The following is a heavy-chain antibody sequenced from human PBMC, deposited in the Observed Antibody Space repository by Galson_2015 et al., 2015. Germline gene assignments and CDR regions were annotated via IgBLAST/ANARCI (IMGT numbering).Heavy chain of an antibody. CDR2: IWYDGSNK. CDR3: ARGAYDYLYYYYYMDV. V-gene: IGHV3-33*01. J-gene: IGHJ6*03. D-gene: IGHD3-16*01. Sequence: SLRLSCAASGFTFSSYGMHWVRQAPGKGLEWVAVIWYDGSNKYYADSVKGRFTISRDNSKNTLYLQMNSLRAEDTAVYYCARGAYDYLYYYYYMDVWGKGTTVTVSS. CDR1: GFTFSSYG.